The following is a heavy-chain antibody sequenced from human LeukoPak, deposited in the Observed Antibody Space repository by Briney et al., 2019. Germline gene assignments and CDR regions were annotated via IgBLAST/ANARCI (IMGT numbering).Heavy chain of an antibody. J-gene: IGHJ5*02. CDR2: FDPEDGET. CDR3: ATKGIDGYCSGGSCYPNWFDP. Sequence: ASLKVSCKVSGYTLTELSMHWVRQAPGKGLEWMGGFDPEDGETIYAQKSQGRVTMTEDTSTDTAYMELSSLRSEDTAVYYCATKGIDGYCSGGSCYPNWFDPWGQGTLVTVSS. D-gene: IGHD2-15*01. V-gene: IGHV1-24*01. CDR1: GYTLTELS.